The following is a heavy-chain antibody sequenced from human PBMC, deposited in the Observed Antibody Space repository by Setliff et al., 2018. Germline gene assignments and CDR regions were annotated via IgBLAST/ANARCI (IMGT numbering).Heavy chain of an antibody. CDR3: ARDRDGHFHL. Sequence: PGESLKISCAASGFTFSSYSMNWVRRAPGKGLVWVSRINSVGSRTYYADSVKGRFTISRDNAKNTLFLQMKSLRAEDTAVYYCARDRDGHFHLWGRGTLVTVSS. V-gene: IGHV3-74*01. CDR2: INSVGSRT. CDR1: GFTFSSYS. J-gene: IGHJ1*01.